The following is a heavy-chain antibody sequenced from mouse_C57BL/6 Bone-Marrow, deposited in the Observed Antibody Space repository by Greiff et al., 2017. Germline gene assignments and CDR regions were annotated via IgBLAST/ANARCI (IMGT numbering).Heavy chain of an antibody. D-gene: IGHD2-4*01. CDR3: ARKVGDYDLYAMDY. Sequence: QVQLQQPGAELVKPGASVKMSCKASGYTFTSYWITWVKQRPGQGLEWIGDIYPGSGSTNYNEKFKSKATLTVDTSSSTAYMQLSSLTSEDSAVYYCARKVGDYDLYAMDYWGQGTSVTVSS. CDR1: GYTFTSYW. CDR2: IYPGSGST. V-gene: IGHV1-55*01. J-gene: IGHJ4*01.